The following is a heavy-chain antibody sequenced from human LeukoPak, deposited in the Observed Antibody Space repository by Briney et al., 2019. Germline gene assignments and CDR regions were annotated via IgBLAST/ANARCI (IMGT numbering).Heavy chain of an antibody. CDR2: IIPIFGTA. Sequence: SVKVSCKASEGTFISYAISWVRQAPGQGLEWMGGIIPIFGTANYAQKFQGRVTITADESTSTAYMELSSLRSEDTAVYYCARDLGLHWFDPWGQGTLATVSS. V-gene: IGHV1-69*13. CDR1: EGTFISYA. D-gene: IGHD7-27*01. CDR3: ARDLGLHWFDP. J-gene: IGHJ5*02.